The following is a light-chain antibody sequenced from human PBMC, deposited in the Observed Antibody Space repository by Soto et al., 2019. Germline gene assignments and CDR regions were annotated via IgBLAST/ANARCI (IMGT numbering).Light chain of an antibody. CDR3: SSYTSTSTYV. CDR2: HVS. CDR1: SSDVGGYNY. V-gene: IGLV2-14*01. J-gene: IGLJ1*01. Sequence: QSVQTQPASVSGSPGQSIAISCTGTSSDVGGYNYVSWYQQYPGKAPKLMIYHVSNRPSGVSHRFSGSKSGNSASLTISGLQAEDEADYYCSSYTSTSTYVFGTGTKVTVL.